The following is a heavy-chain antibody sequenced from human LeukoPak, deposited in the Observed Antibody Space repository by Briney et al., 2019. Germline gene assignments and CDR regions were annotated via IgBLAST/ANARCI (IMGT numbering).Heavy chain of an antibody. D-gene: IGHD2-8*01. Sequence: SETLSLTCTVSGGSISSYYWSWIRQPPGKGLEWIGYIYYSGSTNYNPSLKSRVTISVDTSKNQFSLKLSSVTAADTAVYYCARGGMVYAYYYYGMDVWGQGTTVTVSS. CDR3: ARGGMVYAYYYYGMDV. J-gene: IGHJ6*02. CDR2: IYYSGST. V-gene: IGHV4-59*12. CDR1: GGSISSYY.